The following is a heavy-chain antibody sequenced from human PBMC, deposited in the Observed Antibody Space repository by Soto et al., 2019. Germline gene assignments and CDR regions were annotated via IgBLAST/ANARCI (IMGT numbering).Heavy chain of an antibody. CDR2: IFYSGDT. Sequence: VQLQGSGPGLVKPSQTLSLTCTVSGASVNTGDYYWSYIRQSPGKGLEWLGYIFYSGDTYYNPSLKSRATISLITSRYQISLTLTSVTDADTAVYFCVGTGTTDDFWGQGTLVTVFS. D-gene: IGHD1-7*01. CDR1: GASVNTGDYY. V-gene: IGHV4-30-4*01. J-gene: IGHJ1*01. CDR3: VGTGTTDDF.